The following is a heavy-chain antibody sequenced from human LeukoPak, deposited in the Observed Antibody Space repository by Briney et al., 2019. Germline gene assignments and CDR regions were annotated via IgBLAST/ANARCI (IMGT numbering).Heavy chain of an antibody. J-gene: IGHJ6*02. CDR1: GYTFTGYY. CDR2: INPNSGGT. V-gene: IGHV1-2*06. Sequence: ASVKVSCKASGYTFTGYYMRWVRQAPGQGLEWMGRINPNSGGTNYAQKFQGRVTMTRDTSISTAYMELSRLRSDDTAVYYCARADRRGYSYGYYYYYGMDVWGQGTTVTVSS. D-gene: IGHD5-18*01. CDR3: ARADRRGYSYGYYYYYGMDV.